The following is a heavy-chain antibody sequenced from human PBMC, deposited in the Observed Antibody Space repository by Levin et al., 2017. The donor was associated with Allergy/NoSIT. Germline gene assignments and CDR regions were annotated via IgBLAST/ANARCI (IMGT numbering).Heavy chain of an antibody. V-gene: IGHV3-30*18. CDR3: AKEGYYYDSSGHHDY. CDR2: ISYDGSNK. Sequence: GESLKISCAASGFTFSSYGMHWVRHAPGKGLEWVAVISYDGSNKYYADSVKGRFTISRDNSKNTLYLQMNSLRAEDTAVYYCAKEGYYYDSSGHHDYWGQGTLVTVSS. D-gene: IGHD3-22*01. J-gene: IGHJ4*02. CDR1: GFTFSSYG.